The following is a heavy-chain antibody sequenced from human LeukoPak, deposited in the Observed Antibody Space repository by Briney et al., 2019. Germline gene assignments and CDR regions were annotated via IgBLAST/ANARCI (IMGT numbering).Heavy chain of an antibody. J-gene: IGHJ4*02. CDR1: GFTFSSYG. Sequence: PGGSLRLSCAASGFTFSSYGMHWVRQAPGKGLEWVAVIWYDGSNKYYADSVKGRFTISRDNSKNTLYLQMNSLRAEDTAVYYCARVPVVAATAYGYYFDYWGQGTLVTVSS. V-gene: IGHV3-33*08. CDR3: ARVPVVAATAYGYYFDY. CDR2: IWYDGSNK. D-gene: IGHD2-15*01.